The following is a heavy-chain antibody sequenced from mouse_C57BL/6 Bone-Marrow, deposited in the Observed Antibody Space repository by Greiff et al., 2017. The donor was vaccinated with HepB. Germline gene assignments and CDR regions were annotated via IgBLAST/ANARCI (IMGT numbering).Heavy chain of an antibody. Sequence: EVNVVESGGGLVKPGGSLKLSCAASGFSFSSYAMSWVRQTPEKRLEWVATISDGGSYTYYPDNVKGRFTISRDNAKNNLYLQMSHLKSEDTAMYYCARESGGSRFDYWGQGTTLTVSS. CDR3: ARESGGSRFDY. CDR2: ISDGGSYT. J-gene: IGHJ2*01. CDR1: GFSFSSYA. D-gene: IGHD1-1*01. V-gene: IGHV5-4*01.